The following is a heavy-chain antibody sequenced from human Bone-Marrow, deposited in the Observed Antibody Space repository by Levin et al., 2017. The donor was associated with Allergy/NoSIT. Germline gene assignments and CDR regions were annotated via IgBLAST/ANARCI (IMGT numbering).Heavy chain of an antibody. V-gene: IGHV5-51*01. J-gene: IGHJ6*02. CDR2: IYPGDSDT. Sequence: KVSCKGSGYSFTSYWIGWVRQMPGKGLEWMGIIYPGDSDTRYSPSFQGQVTISADKSISTAYLQWSSLKASDTAMYYCARHPASEYSSSMGVYGMDVWGQGTTVTVSS. CDR3: ARHPASEYSSSMGVYGMDV. D-gene: IGHD6-6*01. CDR1: GYSFTSYW.